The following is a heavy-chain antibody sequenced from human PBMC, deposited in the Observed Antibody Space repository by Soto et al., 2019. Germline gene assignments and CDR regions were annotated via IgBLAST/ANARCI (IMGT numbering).Heavy chain of an antibody. D-gene: IGHD6-19*01. CDR3: AKSSSGWYEGFDY. J-gene: IGHJ4*02. Sequence: PGGSLRLSCAASGFTFSSYSMSWVRQAPGKGLEWVSAISGSGGSTYYADSVKGRFTISRDNSKNTLYLQMNSLRAEDTAVYYCAKSSSGWYEGFDYWGQGTLVTVSS. CDR1: GFTFSSYS. V-gene: IGHV3-23*01. CDR2: ISGSGGST.